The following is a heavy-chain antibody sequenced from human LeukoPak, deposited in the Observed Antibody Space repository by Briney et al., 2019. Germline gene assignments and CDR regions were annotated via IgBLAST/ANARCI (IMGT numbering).Heavy chain of an antibody. D-gene: IGHD3-10*01. J-gene: IGHJ3*02. CDR1: GYTLTSYD. V-gene: IGHV1-8*01. CDR3: ARRGITMVRGADDAFDI. CDR2: MNPNSGNT. Sequence: ASVKVSCKASGYTLTSYDINWVRQATGQGLEWMGWMNPNSGNTGYAQKFQGRVTMTRNTSISTAYMELSSLRSEDTAVYYCARRGITMVRGADDAFDIWGQGTMVTVSS.